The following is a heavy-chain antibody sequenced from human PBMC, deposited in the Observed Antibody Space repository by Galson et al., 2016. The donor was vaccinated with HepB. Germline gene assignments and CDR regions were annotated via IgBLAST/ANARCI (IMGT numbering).Heavy chain of an antibody. J-gene: IGHJ4*02. CDR1: GFTFGDYG. D-gene: IGHD3-22*01. V-gene: IGHV3-49*03. CDR2: IRSNAHGGTT. CDR3: TRVCLYYGHKLFDY. Sequence: SLRLSCAASGFTFGDYGMSWCRQAPGKGLEWVGFIRSNAHGGTTEYAATMRGRFTISRDDSKSIAFLQMNSLKTEDTSVYYCTRVCLYYGHKLFDYWGQGTLVTVSS.